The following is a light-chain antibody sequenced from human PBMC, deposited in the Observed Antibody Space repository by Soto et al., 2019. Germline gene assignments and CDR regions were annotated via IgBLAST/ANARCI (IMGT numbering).Light chain of an antibody. Sequence: DIQLTQSPSFLSASVGDRVTITCRASQGISSYLAWYQQKPGKAPKLLIYDASTLQSGVPSRFSGSGSGTDFILTISSLLPEDFATYYCQQLNNFPLTFGQGTRLEIK. CDR3: QQLNNFPLT. CDR1: QGISSY. CDR2: DAS. J-gene: IGKJ5*01. V-gene: IGKV1-9*01.